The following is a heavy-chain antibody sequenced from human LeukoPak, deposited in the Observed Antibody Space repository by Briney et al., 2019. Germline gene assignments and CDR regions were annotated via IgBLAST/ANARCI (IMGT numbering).Heavy chain of an antibody. D-gene: IGHD6-19*01. CDR3: AAISSGLYEDY. Sequence: ASVKVSCKASGFTFTSSAIQWVRQARGQRLEWIGWIVVGSGNTNYAQKFQERVTITRDMSTSTAYMELSSLRSEDTAVYYCAAISSGLYEDYWGQGTLVTVSS. V-gene: IGHV1-58*02. J-gene: IGHJ4*02. CDR1: GFTFTSSA. CDR2: IVVGSGNT.